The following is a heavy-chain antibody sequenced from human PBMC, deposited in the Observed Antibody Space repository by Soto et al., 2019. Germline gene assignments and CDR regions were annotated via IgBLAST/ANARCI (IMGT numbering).Heavy chain of an antibody. Sequence: SETLSLTCTVSGVSISSYYWSWIRQPPGKGLEWIGYIYYSGTTYYNPSLKSRVTMSVDTSKNQFSLKLTSVTAVDTAVYYCAIRDIQGPMDYLGKGTLVTVSS. J-gene: IGHJ4*02. CDR3: AIRDIQGPMDY. CDR2: IYYSGTT. V-gene: IGHV4-59*04. D-gene: IGHD2-15*01. CDR1: GVSISSYY.